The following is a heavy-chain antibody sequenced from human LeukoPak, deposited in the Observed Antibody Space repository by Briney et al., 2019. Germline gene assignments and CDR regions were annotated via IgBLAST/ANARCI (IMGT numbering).Heavy chain of an antibody. J-gene: IGHJ5*02. D-gene: IGHD1-26*01. CDR3: ASAPLVGATTGWFDP. CDR2: ISHDGSNK. CDR1: GFPFSDYG. V-gene: IGHV3-30*03. Sequence: GGSLRLSCAASGFPFSDYGMYWVRQAPGKGLEWLAVISHDGSNKYYADSVKGRITISRDNSMNTLYLQMNSLRAEDTAVYYCASAPLVGATTGWFDPWGQGTLVTVSS.